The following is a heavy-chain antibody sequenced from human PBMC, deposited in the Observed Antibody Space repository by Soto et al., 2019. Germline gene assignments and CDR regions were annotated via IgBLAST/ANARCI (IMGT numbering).Heavy chain of an antibody. Sequence: GGSLRLSCAASGFTFSSYAMSWVRQAPGKGLEWVSAISGSGGSTYYADSVKGRFTISRDNSKNTLYLQMNSLRAEDTVVYYCAKDPIVVVPAAIGGPYADDAFDIWGQGTMVTVSS. CDR1: GFTFSSYA. V-gene: IGHV3-23*01. CDR3: AKDPIVVVPAAIGGPYADDAFDI. D-gene: IGHD2-2*02. J-gene: IGHJ3*02. CDR2: ISGSGGST.